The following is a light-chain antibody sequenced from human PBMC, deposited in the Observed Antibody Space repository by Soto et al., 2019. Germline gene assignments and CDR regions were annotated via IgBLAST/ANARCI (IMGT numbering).Light chain of an antibody. V-gene: IGKV3D-7*01. Sequence: VLSQSPGTLSLSAGERATLSCRASQTVSRMYLSWFQQKPGQAPRLLIYGTSTRATGIPVRFSGSGSGTDSTLTISSLQPEDFAVYFCHQDFNLPWTFGQGTKV. J-gene: IGKJ1*01. CDR3: HQDFNLPWT. CDR2: GTS. CDR1: QTVSRMY.